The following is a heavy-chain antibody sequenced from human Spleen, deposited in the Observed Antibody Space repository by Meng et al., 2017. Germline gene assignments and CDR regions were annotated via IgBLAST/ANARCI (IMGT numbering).Heavy chain of an antibody. CDR3: AARNLIGPRYHYFDY. D-gene: IGHD1-14*01. V-gene: IGHV4-59*01. CDR2: IYYSGST. Sequence: QVQLPESGPGLVKPSETLSLTCTVSGGSISSYYWSWIRQPPGKGLEWIGYIYYSGSTNYNPSLKSRVTISVDTSKNQFSLKLSSVTAADTAVYYCAARNLIGPRYHYFDYWGQGTLVTVSS. CDR1: GGSISSYY. J-gene: IGHJ4*02.